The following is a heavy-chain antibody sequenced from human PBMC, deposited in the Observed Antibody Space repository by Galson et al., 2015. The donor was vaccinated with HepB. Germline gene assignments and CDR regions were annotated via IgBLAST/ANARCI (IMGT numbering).Heavy chain of an antibody. J-gene: IGHJ4*02. V-gene: IGHV3-30*03. CDR3: AREDNWNYWVY. D-gene: IGHD1-7*01. CDR2: ISYDGTDK. CDR1: GFTFANYG. Sequence: SLRLSCAASGFTFANYGLHWVRQAPGKGLEWVAIISYDGTDKTYADSVKGRFTVSRDNSKNTLYLQLHSVRTEDTAVYYCAREDNWNYWVYWGQGTLVTVSP.